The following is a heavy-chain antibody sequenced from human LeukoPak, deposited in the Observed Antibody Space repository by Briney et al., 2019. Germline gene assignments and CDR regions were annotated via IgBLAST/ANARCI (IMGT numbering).Heavy chain of an antibody. D-gene: IGHD5-18*01. CDR1: GFTFSSYG. CDR2: IWYDGSNK. V-gene: IGHV3-33*01. Sequence: PGRSLRLSCAASGFTFSSYGMHWVRQAPGKGLEWVAVIWYDGSNKYYADSVKGRFTISRDNSKNTLYLQMNSLRAEDTAAYYCARDGGYSYGTGGTFDYWGQGTLVTVSS. CDR3: ARDGGYSYGTGGTFDY. J-gene: IGHJ4*02.